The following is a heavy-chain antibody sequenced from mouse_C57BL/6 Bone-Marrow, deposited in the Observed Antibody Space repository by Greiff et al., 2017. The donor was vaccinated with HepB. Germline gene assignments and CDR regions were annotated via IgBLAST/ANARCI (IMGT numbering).Heavy chain of an antibody. CDR3: ARLLFITTVVAPFDY. D-gene: IGHD1-1*01. CDR2: ISNGGGST. Sequence: EVKLMESGGGLVQPGGSLKLSCAASGFTFSDYYMYWVRQTPEKRLEWVAYISNGGGSTYYPDTVKGRFTISRDNAKNTLYLQMSRLKSEDTAMYYCARLLFITTVVAPFDYWGQGTTLTVSS. V-gene: IGHV5-12*01. CDR1: GFTFSDYY. J-gene: IGHJ2*01.